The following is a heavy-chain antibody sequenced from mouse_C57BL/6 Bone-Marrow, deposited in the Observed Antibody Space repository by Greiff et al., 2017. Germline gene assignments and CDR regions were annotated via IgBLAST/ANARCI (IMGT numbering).Heavy chain of an antibody. V-gene: IGHV5-6*02. CDR1: GFTFSRYG. CDR2: ISSGGSYP. CDR3: ARRKGYFDY. J-gene: IGHJ2*01. Sequence: EVMLVESGGDLVKPGGSLKLSCAASGFTFSRYGMSWVRQTPDKRLEWVATISSGGSYPYYPDRVKGGFTITRDNAKNTLYLQMSSLKSEDTAMYYCARRKGYFDYWGQGTTLTVSS. D-gene: IGHD1-3*01.